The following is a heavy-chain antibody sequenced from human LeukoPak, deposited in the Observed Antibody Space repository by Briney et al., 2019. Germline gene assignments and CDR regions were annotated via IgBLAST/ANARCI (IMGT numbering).Heavy chain of an antibody. CDR1: GFXFRSYA. CDR3: VKAQAGGTFDY. J-gene: IGHJ4*02. D-gene: IGHD1-14*01. CDR2: INSNGGGT. V-gene: IGHV3-64D*06. Sequence: GGSLRLSCSASGFXFRSYAMQWVRQAPGKGLEYVSGINSNGGGTYYADSVEGRFSISRDNSKNTVYLQMSSLRADDTAVYYCVKAQAGGTFDYWGQGTLVTVSS.